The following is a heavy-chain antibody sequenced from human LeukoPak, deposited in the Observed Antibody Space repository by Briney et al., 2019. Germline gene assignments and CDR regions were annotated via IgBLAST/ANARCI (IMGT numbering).Heavy chain of an antibody. Sequence: ASVKVSCKASGYTFTGYYLHWVRPAPGQGLEWMGWINPNSGGPNYAQKSRGRVTLTRDTFISTAYMELSRLRSADTDAYSCARVRVVVVPAAIRGGRFDPWGQGTLVTVPS. J-gene: IGHJ5*02. CDR1: GYTFTGYY. D-gene: IGHD2-2*01. CDR3: ARVRVVVVPAAIRGGRFDP. CDR2: INPNSGGP. V-gene: IGHV1-2*02.